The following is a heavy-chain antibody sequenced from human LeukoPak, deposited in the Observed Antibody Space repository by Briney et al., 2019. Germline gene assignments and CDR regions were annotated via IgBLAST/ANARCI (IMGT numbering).Heavy chain of an antibody. D-gene: IGHD2-15*01. Sequence: SETLSLTCAVYGGSFSGYYWSWIRQPPGKGLEWIGEINHSGSTNYNPSLKSRVTISVDTCKSQFSLKLSSVTAADTAVYYCARGXXTXGYXSGGSCYSLDYWGQGTLVTVSS. J-gene: IGHJ4*02. CDR2: INHSGST. V-gene: IGHV4-34*01. CDR1: GGSFSGYY. CDR3: ARGXXTXGYXSGGSCYSLDY.